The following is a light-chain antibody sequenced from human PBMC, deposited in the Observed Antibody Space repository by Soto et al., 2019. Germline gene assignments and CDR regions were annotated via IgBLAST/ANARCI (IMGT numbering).Light chain of an antibody. J-gene: IGKJ4*01. V-gene: IGKV3-20*01. CDR3: QQYGSSPLT. CDR1: QSVSSK. CDR2: GAS. Sequence: EIVMTQSPATLSVSPGERATLSCRASQSVSSKLAWYRHKPGQAPRLLIYGASTRATGIPVRFSGSGSGTDFTLTISRLEPEDFAVYYCQQYGSSPLTFGGGTKVDIK.